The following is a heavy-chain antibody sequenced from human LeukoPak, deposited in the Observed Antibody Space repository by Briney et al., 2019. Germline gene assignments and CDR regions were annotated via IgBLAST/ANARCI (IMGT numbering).Heavy chain of an antibody. CDR2: IYYSGST. D-gene: IGHD5-24*01. V-gene: IGHV4-59*12. CDR3: ARGSRRWLRNFDY. J-gene: IGHJ4*02. Sequence: SETLSLTCTVSGGSISSYYWSWIRQPPGKGLKWIGYIYYSGSTNYNPSLKSRVTISVDTSKNQFSLKLSSVTAADTAVYYCARGSRRWLRNFDYWGQGTLVTVSS. CDR1: GGSISSYY.